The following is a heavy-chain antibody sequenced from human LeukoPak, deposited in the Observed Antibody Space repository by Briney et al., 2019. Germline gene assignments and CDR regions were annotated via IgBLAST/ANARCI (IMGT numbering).Heavy chain of an antibody. V-gene: IGHV3-7*03. CDR1: GFTFSSYW. CDR3: AKDPTSYSYGPQAFGD. CDR2: IKQDGSEK. J-gene: IGHJ4*02. D-gene: IGHD5-18*01. Sequence: GGSLRLSCAASGFTFSSYWMSWVRQAPGKGLEWVANIKQDGSEKYYVDSVEGRFTISRDNSKNTLYLQMNSLRAEDTAVYYCAKDPTSYSYGPQAFGDWGQGTLVTVSS.